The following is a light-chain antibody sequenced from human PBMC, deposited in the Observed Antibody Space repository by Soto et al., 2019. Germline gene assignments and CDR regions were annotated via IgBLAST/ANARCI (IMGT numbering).Light chain of an antibody. CDR2: DAS. V-gene: IGKV3-11*01. CDR1: KRFTTY. Sequence: EIVLTQSPATLSLSPGERATLSCRASKRFTTYLAWYQQKPGQAPRLLIYDASNRATGIPARFSGSGSGTDFTLTISSLEPEDFAVYYCQQRSNWPRLTFGGGTKVEIK. J-gene: IGKJ4*01. CDR3: QQRSNWPRLT.